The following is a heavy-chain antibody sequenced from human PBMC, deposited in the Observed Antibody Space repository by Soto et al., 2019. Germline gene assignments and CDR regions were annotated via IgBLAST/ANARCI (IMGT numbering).Heavy chain of an antibody. CDR2: ISYDGSNK. CDR3: ARDRQQLVGYYYYGMDV. D-gene: IGHD6-13*01. Sequence: QVQLVESGGGVVQPGRSLRLSCAASGFTFSSYAMHWVRQAPGKGLEWVAVISYDGSNKYYADSVKGRFTISRDNSKNMXYLQMNSLRAEDTAVYYCARDRQQLVGYYYYGMDVWGQGTTVTVSS. V-gene: IGHV3-30-3*01. CDR1: GFTFSSYA. J-gene: IGHJ6*02.